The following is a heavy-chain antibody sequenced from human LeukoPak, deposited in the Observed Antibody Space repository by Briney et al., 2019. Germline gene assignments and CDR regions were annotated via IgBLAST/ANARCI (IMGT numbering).Heavy chain of an antibody. CDR3: AKRSDYGGNWNYFDY. Sequence: GGSLRLSCAASGFTVSTNCMSWVRQAPGKGLEWVSIIYTSDNTYYADSVKGRFTISRDNSKNTLFLQMNNLRADDTAVYFCAKRSDYGGNWNYFDYWGQGTLVTVSS. D-gene: IGHD4-23*01. J-gene: IGHJ4*02. CDR2: IYTSDNT. V-gene: IGHV3-53*01. CDR1: GFTVSTNC.